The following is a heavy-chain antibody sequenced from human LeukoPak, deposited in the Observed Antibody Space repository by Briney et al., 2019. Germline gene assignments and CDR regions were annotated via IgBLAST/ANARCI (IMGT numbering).Heavy chain of an antibody. CDR3: ARGYDFWSGYSL. D-gene: IGHD3-3*01. CDR1: GGTFSSYA. V-gene: IGHV1-69*13. J-gene: IGHJ4*02. Sequence: GAPVKVSCKASGGTFSSYAISWVRQAPGQGLEWMGGIIPIFGTANYAQKFQGRVTITADESTSTAYMELSSLRSEDTAVYYCARGYDFWSGYSLWGQGTLVTVSS. CDR2: IIPIFGTA.